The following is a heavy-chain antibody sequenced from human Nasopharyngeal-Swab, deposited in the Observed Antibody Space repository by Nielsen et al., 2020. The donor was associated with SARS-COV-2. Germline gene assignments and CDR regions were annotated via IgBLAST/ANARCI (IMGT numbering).Heavy chain of an antibody. Sequence: ASVKVSCKASGYTFSNYDINWVRQATGQGLEWMGWMNPNSGNTGYAQKFQGRVTMTRNTSISTAYMELSSLRSEDTAVYYCARGLTVRGVSPLGYRGQGTLVTVSS. J-gene: IGHJ4*02. CDR3: ARGLTVRGVSPLGY. D-gene: IGHD3-10*01. V-gene: IGHV1-8*02. CDR1: GYTFSNYD. CDR2: MNPNSGNT.